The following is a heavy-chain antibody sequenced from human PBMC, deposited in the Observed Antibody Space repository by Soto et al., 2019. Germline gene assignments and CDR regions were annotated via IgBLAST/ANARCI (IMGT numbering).Heavy chain of an antibody. J-gene: IGHJ4*02. Sequence: QLVQSGGGLAQPGGSLRLSCIASGFSFDDYTMHWVRQAPGKGLEWVSLISWDGYNTYYADSVKGRFTISRDKSTNSLYLQMNSLRTVDTAVYYCAKDNGLVGGKDYWGQGTLVTVSS. CDR1: GFSFDDYT. CDR3: AKDNGLVGGKDY. D-gene: IGHD1-26*01. V-gene: IGHV3-43*01. CDR2: ISWDGYNT.